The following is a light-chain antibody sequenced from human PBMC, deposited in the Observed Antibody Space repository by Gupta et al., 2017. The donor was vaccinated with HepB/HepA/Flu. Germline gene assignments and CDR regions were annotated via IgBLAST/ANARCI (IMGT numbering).Light chain of an antibody. V-gene: IGKV3-15*01. J-gene: IGKJ1*01. CDR1: QSVSSN. Sequence: EIVMTQSPATLSVSPGERATLSCRASQSVSSNLAWYQQKPGQAPRLLIYGASTRATGIPARFSGSGYEXEFTLTXSRRQSEDFAVYYWHQDNTLITFGXGTKVEIK. CDR3: HQDNTLIT. CDR2: GAS.